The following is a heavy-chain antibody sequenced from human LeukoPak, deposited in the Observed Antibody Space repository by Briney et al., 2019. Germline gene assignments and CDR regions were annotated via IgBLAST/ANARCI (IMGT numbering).Heavy chain of an antibody. CDR1: GYTLTELS. Sequence: ASVKVSCKVSGYTLTELSMHWVRQAPGKGLEWMGGFDPEDGETIYAQKFQGGVTMTEDTSTDTAYMELSSLGSEDTAVYYCATATDYGGNSDWGQGTPVTVSS. CDR2: FDPEDGET. V-gene: IGHV1-24*01. CDR3: ATATDYGGNSD. D-gene: IGHD4-23*01. J-gene: IGHJ4*02.